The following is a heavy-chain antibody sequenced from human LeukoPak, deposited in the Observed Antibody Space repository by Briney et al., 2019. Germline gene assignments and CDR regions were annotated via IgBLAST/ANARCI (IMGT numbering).Heavy chain of an antibody. Sequence: SETLSLTCTVSGGSISSSSYYWGWIRQPPGKGLEWIGSIYYSGSTYYNPSLKSRVTISVDTSKNQFSLKLSSVTAADTAVYYCARVGEAPTLRYFDLWGRGTLVTVSS. V-gene: IGHV4-39*07. CDR3: ARVGEAPTLRYFDL. CDR1: GGSISSSSYY. CDR2: IYYSGST. J-gene: IGHJ2*01. D-gene: IGHD2-21*01.